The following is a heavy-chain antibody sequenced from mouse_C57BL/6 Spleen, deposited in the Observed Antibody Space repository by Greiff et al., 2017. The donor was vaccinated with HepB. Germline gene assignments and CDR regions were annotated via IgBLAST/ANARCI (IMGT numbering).Heavy chain of an antibody. V-gene: IGHV7-3*01. Sequence: EVKLMESGGGLVQPGGSLSLSCAASGFTFTDYYMSWVRQPPGKALEWLGFIRNKANGYTTEYSASVKGRFTISSDNSQSILYLQMNALRAEDSATYYCARYSYYYSNYVGFDYWGQGTTLTVSS. CDR2: IRNKANGYTT. J-gene: IGHJ2*01. D-gene: IGHD2-5*01. CDR3: ARYSYYYSNYVGFDY. CDR1: GFTFTDYY.